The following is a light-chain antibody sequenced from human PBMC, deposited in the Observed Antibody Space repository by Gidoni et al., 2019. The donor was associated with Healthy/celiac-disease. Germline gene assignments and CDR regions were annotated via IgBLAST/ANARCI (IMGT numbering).Light chain of an antibody. CDR3: QQYYRIPWT. CDR2: WAS. Sequence: DVVLTHPPDSLAVSLGERATINCKSSQSVLYSSNNKNCLAWYQQKPGQPPKLLIYWASTRESGVPDRFSGSGSGTDFTLTISSLQAEDVAVYYCQQYYRIPWTFGQGTKVEIK. CDR1: QSVLYSSNNKNC. J-gene: IGKJ1*01. V-gene: IGKV4-1*01.